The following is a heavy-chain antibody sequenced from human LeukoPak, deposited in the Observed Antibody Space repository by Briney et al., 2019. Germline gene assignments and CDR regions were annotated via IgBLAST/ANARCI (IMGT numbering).Heavy chain of an antibody. CDR3: ARDSYSGSYPDAFDI. CDR1: GGSISSYY. D-gene: IGHD1-26*01. J-gene: IGHJ3*02. V-gene: IGHV4-4*07. Sequence: SETLSLTCTVSGGSISSYYWSWIRQPAGKGLEWIGRIYTSGSTNYNPSLKSRVTMSVDTSKNQFSLKLSSVTAADTAVYYCARDSYSGSYPDAFDIWGQGTMVTVSS. CDR2: IYTSGST.